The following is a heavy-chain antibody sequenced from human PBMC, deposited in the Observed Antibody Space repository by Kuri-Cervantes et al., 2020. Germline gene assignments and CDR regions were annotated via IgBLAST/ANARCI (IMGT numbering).Heavy chain of an antibody. J-gene: IGHJ4*02. D-gene: IGHD3-3*01. V-gene: IGHV1-18*01. CDR3: ARAHTIFGVVTFFDY. CDR1: GYTFTSYG. CDR2: ISAYNGDT. Sequence: ASVKVSCKASGYTFTSYGISWVRQAPGQGLEWMGWISAYNGDTNYAQKFQGRVTMTRDTSISTAYMELSRLRSDDTAVYYCARAHTIFGVVTFFDYWGQGTLVTVSS.